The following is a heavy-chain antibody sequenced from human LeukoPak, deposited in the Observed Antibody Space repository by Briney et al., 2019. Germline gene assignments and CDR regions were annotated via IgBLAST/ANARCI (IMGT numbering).Heavy chain of an antibody. Sequence: SETLSLTCTVSGGSISSGSYYWSWIRQPAGKGLEWIGRIYTSGSTNYNPSLKSRVTISVDTSKNQFSLKLSSVTAADTAVYYCARGAAVTTPFDYWGQGTLVTVSS. CDR2: IYTSGST. J-gene: IGHJ4*02. CDR1: GGSISSGSYY. D-gene: IGHD4-17*01. V-gene: IGHV4-61*02. CDR3: ARGAAVTTPFDY.